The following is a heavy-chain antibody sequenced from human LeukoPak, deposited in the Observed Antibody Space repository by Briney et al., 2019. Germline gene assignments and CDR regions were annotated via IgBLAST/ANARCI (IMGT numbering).Heavy chain of an antibody. Sequence: GGSLRLSCAASGFTFSSYSMNWVRQAPGKGLEWVSYISSSSSTIYYADSVKGRFTISRANAKNSLCLQMNSLRAEDTAVYYCARAGRYSYDSSGYYYDAFDMWGQGTMVTVSS. CDR2: ISSSSSTI. CDR3: ARAGRYSYDSSGYYYDAFDM. CDR1: GFTFSSYS. V-gene: IGHV3-48*04. J-gene: IGHJ3*02. D-gene: IGHD3-22*01.